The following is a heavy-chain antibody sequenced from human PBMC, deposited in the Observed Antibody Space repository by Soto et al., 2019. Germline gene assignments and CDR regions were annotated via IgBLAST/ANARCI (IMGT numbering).Heavy chain of an antibody. J-gene: IGHJ4*02. D-gene: IGHD1-7*01. Sequence: SETLSLTCAVSGGSFTSNNWWTWVRQPPGQGLEWIGEIYRTGSTNYNPSLKSRVTISLDKSDKLISLKVTLLTAADTAVYYCASRDPGTSVDYWGQGTLVTVSS. V-gene: IGHV4-4*02. CDR1: GGSFTSNNW. CDR2: IYRTGST. CDR3: ASRDPGTSVDY.